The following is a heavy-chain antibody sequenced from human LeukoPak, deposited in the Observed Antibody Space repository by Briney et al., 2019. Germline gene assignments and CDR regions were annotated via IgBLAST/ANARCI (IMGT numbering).Heavy chain of an antibody. D-gene: IGHD4-11*01. J-gene: IGHJ5*02. CDR1: GFTFSSYS. CDR2: IWYDGSNK. Sequence: GGSLRLSCAASGFTFSSYSMNWVRQAPGKGLEWVSVIWYDGSNKYYADSVKGRFTISRDNSKNTLYLQMNSLRAEDTAVYYCANDLDYSNPNWFDPWGQGTLVTVSS. CDR3: ANDLDYSNPNWFDP. V-gene: IGHV3-33*06.